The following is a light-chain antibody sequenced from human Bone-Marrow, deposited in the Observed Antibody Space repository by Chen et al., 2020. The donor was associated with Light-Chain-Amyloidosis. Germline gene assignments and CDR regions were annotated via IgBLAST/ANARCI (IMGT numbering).Light chain of an antibody. J-gene: IGLJ2*01. CDR1: SSDVGGYNY. Sequence: SARTQPASVSGSPGQSLPISSTGTSSDVGGYNYVSWYQQHPGKAPKLMIYDVSNRPSGVSNRFSGSKSGNTASLTISGLQAEDEADYYCSSYTSSSVVFGGGTKLTVL. CDR2: DVS. V-gene: IGLV2-14*03. CDR3: SSYTSSSVV.